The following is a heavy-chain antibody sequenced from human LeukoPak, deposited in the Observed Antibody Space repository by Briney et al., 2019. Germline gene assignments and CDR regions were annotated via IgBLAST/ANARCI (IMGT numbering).Heavy chain of an antibody. CDR1: GFTFSSYA. CDR2: ISYDGSNK. CDR3: ARDLYCSSTSCYPDAFDI. V-gene: IGHV3-30-3*01. Sequence: GGSLRLSCAASGFTFSSYAMHWVRQAPGKGLEWVAVISYDGSNKYYADSVKGRFTISRDNSKNTLYLQMNSLRAEDTAVYYCARDLYCSSTSCYPDAFDIWGQGTMVTVSS. D-gene: IGHD2-2*01. J-gene: IGHJ3*02.